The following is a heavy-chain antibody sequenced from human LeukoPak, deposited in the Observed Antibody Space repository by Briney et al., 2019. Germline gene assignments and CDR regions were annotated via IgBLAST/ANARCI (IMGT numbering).Heavy chain of an antibody. J-gene: IGHJ5*02. CDR3: AKDRLGTLGSGWFDP. Sequence: GRSLRLSCAASGFTFDDYAMHWVRQAPGKGLEWVSGISWNSGSIGYADSVKGRFTISRDNAKNSLYLQMNSLRAEDTALYYCAKDRLGTLGSGWFDPWGQGTLVTVSS. CDR2: ISWNSGSI. CDR1: GFTFDDYA. D-gene: IGHD1-1*01. V-gene: IGHV3-9*01.